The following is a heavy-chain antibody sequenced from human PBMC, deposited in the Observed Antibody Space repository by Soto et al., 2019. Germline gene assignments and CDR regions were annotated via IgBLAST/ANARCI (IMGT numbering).Heavy chain of an antibody. CDR2: INPNSGGT. Sequence: GASVKVSCKASGYTFTGYYMHWVRQAPGQGLEWMGWINPNSGGTNYAQKFQGRVTMTRDTSLSTAYMELSRLGSYDTAVYYCGRGTGTTSYFDYWGQGTLVTVSS. J-gene: IGHJ4*02. V-gene: IGHV1-2*02. CDR1: GYTFTGYY. D-gene: IGHD1-7*01. CDR3: GRGTGTTSYFDY.